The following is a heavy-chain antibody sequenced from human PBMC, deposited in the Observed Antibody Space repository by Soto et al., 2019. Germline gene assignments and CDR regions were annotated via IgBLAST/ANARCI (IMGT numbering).Heavy chain of an antibody. V-gene: IGHV3-43*01. J-gene: IGHJ4*02. Sequence: EGSLRLSCAASGFTFDDYTMHWVRQAPGKGLEWVSLISWDGGSTYYADSVKGRFTISRDNSKNSLYLQMNSLRTEDTALYYCAKAYYYGSGSPYYFDYWGQGTLVTVSS. CDR2: ISWDGGST. D-gene: IGHD3-10*01. CDR3: AKAYYYGSGSPYYFDY. CDR1: GFTFDDYT.